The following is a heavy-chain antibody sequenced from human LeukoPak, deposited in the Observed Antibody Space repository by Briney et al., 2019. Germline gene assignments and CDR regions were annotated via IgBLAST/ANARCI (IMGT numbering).Heavy chain of an antibody. CDR3: AIAAIVRAPFYGRDV. CDR2: INPNSGGT. J-gene: IGHJ6*04. D-gene: IGHD3-22*01. Sequence: GAAVKDAGEPAVTALTCHEREWGEHSPGQVLEWIGWINPNSGGTNYAQKFQGRVTMTRDTSISSDYMELSRLRSDDVAVYYCAIAAIVRAPFYGRDVWRKGTTVTVYS. V-gene: IGHV1-2*02. CDR1: VTALTCHE.